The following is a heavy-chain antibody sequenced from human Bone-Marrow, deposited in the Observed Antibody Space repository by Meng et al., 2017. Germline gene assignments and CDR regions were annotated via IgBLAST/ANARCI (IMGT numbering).Heavy chain of an antibody. CDR1: GFTFGDYT. CDR2: IRNKAYGGTV. Sequence: GGSLRLSCLTSGFTFGDYTMGWVRLAPGKGLEWIGVIRNKAYGGTVVYAASVKGRFSISRDESKGIAFLQMNSLKTEDTALYYCTRVFGDYGNYYSDYWGQGTPVTVSS. J-gene: IGHJ4*02. D-gene: IGHD4-17*01. CDR3: TRVFGDYGNYYSDY. V-gene: IGHV3-49*04.